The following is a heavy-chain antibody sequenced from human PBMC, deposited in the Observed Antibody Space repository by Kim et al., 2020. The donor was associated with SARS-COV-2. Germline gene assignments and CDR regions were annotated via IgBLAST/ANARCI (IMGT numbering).Heavy chain of an antibody. CDR3: ARGADLTSYGSGSGGDWFDP. CDR1: GGTFSSYA. CDR2: IIPIFGTA. D-gene: IGHD3-10*01. J-gene: IGHJ5*02. Sequence: SVKVSCKASGGTFSSYAISWVRQAPGQGLEWMGGIIPIFGTANYAQKFQGRVTITADESTSTAYMELSSLRSEDTAVYYCARGADLTSYGSGSGGDWFDPWGQGTLVTVSS. V-gene: IGHV1-69*13.